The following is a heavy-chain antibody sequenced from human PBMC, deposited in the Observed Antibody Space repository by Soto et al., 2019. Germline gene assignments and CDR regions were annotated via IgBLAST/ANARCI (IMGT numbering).Heavy chain of an antibody. CDR3: ARRSYLVY. D-gene: IGHD3-10*01. CDR2: ISGSDGKT. CDR1: GFRFVSYS. V-gene: IGHV3-23*01. Sequence: GGSLRLSCAACGFRFVSYSLSWVRQAPGKVLEWVSTISGSDGKTFYADSVKGRFSISRDTSQSTLYLQMNSLRADDTAMYYCARRSYLVYCGHGPLV. J-gene: IGHJ1*01.